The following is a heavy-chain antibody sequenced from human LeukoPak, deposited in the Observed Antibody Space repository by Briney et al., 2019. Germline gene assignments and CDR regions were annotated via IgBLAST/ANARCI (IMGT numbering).Heavy chain of an antibody. V-gene: IGHV3-53*01. J-gene: IGHJ4*02. CDR2: IYSGGST. Sequence: GGALRLSCAPAGFTVSSKYNNWVRQPPRRGLEWVSVIYSGGSTSYADSVKGRFTISRDSSTNTVSLQMNSLRAEDTAVYYCAARRYSGNYVDFWGQGTLVTVSS. CDR1: GFTVSSKY. D-gene: IGHD1-26*01. CDR3: AARRYSGNYVDF.